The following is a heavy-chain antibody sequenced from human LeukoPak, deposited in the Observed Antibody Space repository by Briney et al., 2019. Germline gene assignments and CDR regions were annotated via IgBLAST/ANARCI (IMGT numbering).Heavy chain of an antibody. D-gene: IGHD3-16*01. V-gene: IGHV3-7*01. CDR1: GFRFRDYW. CDR3: ARDDASSSFTY. J-gene: IGHJ4*02. Sequence: TGGSLRLSCAASGFRFRDYWMDWLRQAPGMGLEWVASIKPDGSQRDYVDSVKGRFTISRDNAQNSLYLQMNSLRVEDTAGYYCARDDASSSFTYWGQGALVTVSS. CDR2: IKPDGSQR.